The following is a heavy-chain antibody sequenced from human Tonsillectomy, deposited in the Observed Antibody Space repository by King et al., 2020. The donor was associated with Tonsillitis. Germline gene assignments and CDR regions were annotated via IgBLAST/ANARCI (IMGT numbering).Heavy chain of an antibody. CDR2: IIPIVGTA. J-gene: IGHJ3*02. CDR3: ASPPAGYCRSISCQYAFDN. CDR1: GGTFSSYV. Sequence: QLVQSGAEVKRPGSSVKVSCKASGGTFSSYVISWVRQAPGQGLEWMGGIIPIVGTANYAQKFQGRVTITADEPTSTAYMELSSLRSEDTAVYYCASPPAGYCRSISCQYAFDNW. D-gene: IGHD2-2*01. V-gene: IGHV1-69*12.